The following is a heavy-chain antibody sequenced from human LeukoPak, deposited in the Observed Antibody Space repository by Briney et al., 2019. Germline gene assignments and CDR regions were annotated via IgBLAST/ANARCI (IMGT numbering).Heavy chain of an antibody. V-gene: IGHV3-7*05. CDR3: ARFPYYDSSGYYYYFDY. CDR2: IKQDGSEK. CDR1: GFTFRIYW. Sequence: GGSLRLSCAASGFTFRIYWMSWVRQAPGKGLEWVANIKQDGSEKYYVDSVKGRFTISRDNAKNSLYLQMNSLRAEDTAVYYCARFPYYDSSGYYYYFDYWGQGTLVTVSS. D-gene: IGHD3-22*01. J-gene: IGHJ4*02.